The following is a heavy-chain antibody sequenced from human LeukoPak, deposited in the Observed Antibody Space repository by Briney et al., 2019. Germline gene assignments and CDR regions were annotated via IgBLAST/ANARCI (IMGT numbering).Heavy chain of an antibody. V-gene: IGHV4-39*07. CDR2: IYYSGST. CDR1: GGSISSSSYY. J-gene: IGHJ4*02. D-gene: IGHD4-23*01. Sequence: SETLSLTCTVSGGSISSSSYYWGWIRQPPGKGLEWIGSIYYSGSTYYNPSLKSRVTISVDTSKNQFSLKLSSVTAADTAVYYCASGGNSFDYWGQGTLVTVSS. CDR3: ASGGNSFDY.